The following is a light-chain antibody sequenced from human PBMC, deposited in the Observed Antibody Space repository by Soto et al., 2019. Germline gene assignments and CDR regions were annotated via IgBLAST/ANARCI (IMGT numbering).Light chain of an antibody. CDR1: HSISIW. J-gene: IGKJ1*01. CDR2: KAS. CDR3: QQYNSYSK. V-gene: IGKV1-5*03. Sequence: DIQMTQSPSTLSASVGDRVTSTCRASHSISIWLAWYQQNPGKAPTLLIYKASSLESGVPSRFSGSGSGTEFTLTINSLQPDDFATYYSQQYNSYSKFGQGTNVEIK.